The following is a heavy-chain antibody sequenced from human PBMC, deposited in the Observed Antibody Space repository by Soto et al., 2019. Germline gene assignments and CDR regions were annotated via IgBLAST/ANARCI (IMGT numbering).Heavy chain of an antibody. CDR3: ARNKATPTGHFNYYYDLDV. CDR1: GGSISSYY. J-gene: IGHJ6*02. CDR2: IYYSGST. D-gene: IGHD5-18*01. V-gene: IGHV4-59*01. Sequence: SETLSLTCTVSGGSISSYYWSWIRQPPGKGLEWIGYIYYSGSTNYNPSLKSRVTISVDTSKNQFSLKLSSVTAADTAVYYCARNKATPTGHFNYYYDLDVWGQGTTATVSS.